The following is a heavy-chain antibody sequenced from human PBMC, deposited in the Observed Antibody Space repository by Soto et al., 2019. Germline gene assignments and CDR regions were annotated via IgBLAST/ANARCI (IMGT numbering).Heavy chain of an antibody. J-gene: IGHJ6*02. CDR2: IIPIFGTA. V-gene: IGHV1-69*01. CDR1: GGTFSSYA. D-gene: IGHD3-10*01. Sequence: QVQLVQSGAEVKKPGSSVKVSCKASGGTFSSYAISWVRQAPGQGLEWMGGIIPIFGTANYAQKFQGRVTITADESTSTAYMELSSLRSEDTAVYYCARNYGSGSRNYYYYGMDVWGQGTTVTVSS. CDR3: ARNYGSGSRNYYYYGMDV.